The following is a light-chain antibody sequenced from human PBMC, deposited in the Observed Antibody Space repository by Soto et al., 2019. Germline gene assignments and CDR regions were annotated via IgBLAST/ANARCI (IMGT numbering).Light chain of an antibody. J-gene: IGKJ2*01. CDR3: QQFGRSPPYT. CDR1: QSVSTDF. CDR2: GAS. V-gene: IGKV3-20*01. Sequence: EIVLTQSPGTLSLSPGERATLSCRASQSVSTDFLAWYQQKLGQPPRLLIYGASSRATGIPDRFSGSGSGTDFTLTISRLEPEVFAVYYCQQFGRSPPYTFGQGTKLEIK.